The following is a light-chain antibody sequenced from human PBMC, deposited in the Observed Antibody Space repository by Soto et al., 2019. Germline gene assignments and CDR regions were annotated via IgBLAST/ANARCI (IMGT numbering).Light chain of an antibody. Sequence: SALTQPASVSGSPGQSITISCTGTSSDVGGYNYVSWYQQHPGKAPKIMIYDVSNRPSGVSNRFSGSKSGNTASLTISGLQAEDEADYYCSSYTSSSTLVVFGGGTKLTVL. CDR1: SSDVGGYNY. CDR2: DVS. V-gene: IGLV2-14*01. CDR3: SSYTSSSTLVV. J-gene: IGLJ3*02.